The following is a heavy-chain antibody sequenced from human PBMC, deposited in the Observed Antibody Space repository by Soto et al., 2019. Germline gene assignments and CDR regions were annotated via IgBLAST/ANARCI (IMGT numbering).Heavy chain of an antibody. Sequence: QVQLQQWGAGLLKPSETLSLTCAVYGGSFSGYYWSWIRQPPGKGLEWIGEINHSGSTNYNPSLKSRVTISVDTSKNQFSLKLSSVTAADTAVYYCAREVRRGNRGLGYDILTGYSYWGQGTLVTVSS. CDR2: INHSGST. CDR1: GGSFSGYY. CDR3: AREVRRGNRGLGYDILTGYSY. V-gene: IGHV4-34*01. D-gene: IGHD3-9*01. J-gene: IGHJ4*02.